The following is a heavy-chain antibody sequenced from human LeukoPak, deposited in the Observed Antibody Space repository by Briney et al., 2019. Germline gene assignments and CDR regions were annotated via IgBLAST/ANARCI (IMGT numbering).Heavy chain of an antibody. CDR1: GGSFSGYY. D-gene: IGHD6-6*01. CDR3: ARHYSSSSYYFDY. V-gene: IGHV4-34*01. J-gene: IGHJ4*02. Sequence: SETLSLTCAVYGGSFSGYYGSWIRQPPGKGLEWIGEINHSGSTNYNPSLKSRVTISVDTSKNQFSLKLSSVTAADTAVYYCARHYSSSSYYFDYWGQGTLVTVSS. CDR2: INHSGST.